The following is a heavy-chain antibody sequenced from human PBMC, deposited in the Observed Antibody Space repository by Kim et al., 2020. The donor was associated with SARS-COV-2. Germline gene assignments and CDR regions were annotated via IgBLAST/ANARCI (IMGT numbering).Heavy chain of an antibody. D-gene: IGHD6-6*01. V-gene: IGHV4-31*03. CDR3: ARALYSSSSCEIDY. Sequence: SETLSLTCTVSGGSISSGGYYWSWIRQHPGKGLEWIGYIYYSGSTYYNPSLKSRVTISVDTSKNQFSLKLSSVTAADTAVYYCARALYSSSSCEIDYWGQGTLVTVSS. CDR1: GGSISSGGYY. CDR2: IYYSGST. J-gene: IGHJ4*02.